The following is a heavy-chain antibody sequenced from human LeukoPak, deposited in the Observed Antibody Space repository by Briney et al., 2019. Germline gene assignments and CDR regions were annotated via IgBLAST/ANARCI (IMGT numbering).Heavy chain of an antibody. V-gene: IGHV4-34*01. CDR1: GGSFSGYY. J-gene: IGHJ6*02. D-gene: IGHD3-16*01. Sequence: KPSETLSLTCAVYGGSFSGYYWSWIRQPPGKGLEWIGEINHSGSTNYNPSLKSRVTISVDTSKNQFSLKLSSVTAADTAVYYCARHGGYYYGMDVWGQGTTVTVSS. CDR3: ARHGGYYYGMDV. CDR2: INHSGST.